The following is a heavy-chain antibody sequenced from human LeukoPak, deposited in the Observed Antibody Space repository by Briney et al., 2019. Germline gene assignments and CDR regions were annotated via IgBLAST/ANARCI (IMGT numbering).Heavy chain of an antibody. CDR2: ISSSSSYI. J-gene: IGHJ4*02. CDR1: GFTFSSYS. CDR3: ARGAVGATRMDFDY. Sequence: GGSLRLSCAASGFTFSSYSMNWVRQAPGNGLEWVSSISSSSSYIYYADSVKGRFTISRDNAKNSLYLQMNSLRAEDTAVYYCARGAVGATRMDFDYWGQGTLVTVSS. V-gene: IGHV3-21*01. D-gene: IGHD1-26*01.